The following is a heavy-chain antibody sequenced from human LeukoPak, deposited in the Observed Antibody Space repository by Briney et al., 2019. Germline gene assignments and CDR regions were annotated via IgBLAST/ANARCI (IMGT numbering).Heavy chain of an antibody. CDR2: INHSGST. J-gene: IGHJ3*02. Sequence: TSETLSLTCAVYGGSFSGYYWSWIRQPPGKGLEWIGEINHSGSTNYNPSLKSRVTISLDTSRNQFSLKLNSVTAADTAVYYCAKSNGYGLVDIWGQGTMVTVSS. CDR3: AKSNGYGLVDI. V-gene: IGHV4-34*01. D-gene: IGHD3-10*01. CDR1: GGSFSGYY.